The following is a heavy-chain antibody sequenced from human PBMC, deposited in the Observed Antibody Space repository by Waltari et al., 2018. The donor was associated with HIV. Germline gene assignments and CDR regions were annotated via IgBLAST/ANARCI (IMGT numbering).Heavy chain of an antibody. Sequence: QVHLVQSGAEVKKPGASVKVSCKASGYTFINYAMHWLRQAPGQRLEWMGWIGTGKGNTKYSQNFQGRVSISRDTFASTVYLELRSLRSEDTALYYCARDLVVVTAIGPDAFDIWGQGTMVSLSS. V-gene: IGHV1-3*04. CDR2: IGTGKGNT. J-gene: IGHJ3*02. D-gene: IGHD2-21*02. CDR3: ARDLVVVTAIGPDAFDI. CDR1: GYTFINYA.